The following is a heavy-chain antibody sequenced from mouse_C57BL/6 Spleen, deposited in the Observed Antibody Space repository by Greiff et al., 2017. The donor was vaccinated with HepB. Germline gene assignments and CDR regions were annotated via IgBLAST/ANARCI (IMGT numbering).Heavy chain of an antibody. CDR2: IDPNSGDT. D-gene: IGHD2-4*01. Sequence: VKLQQPGAELVKPGASVKLSCKASGYTFTSYWMHWVKQRPGRGLEWIGRIDPNSGDTKYNEKFKSKATLTVDKPSSTAYIQLSSLTSEDSAVYYCARCDYDGPYAMDYWGQGTSVTVAS. CDR3: ARCDYDGPYAMDY. V-gene: IGHV1-72*01. J-gene: IGHJ4*01. CDR1: GYTFTSYW.